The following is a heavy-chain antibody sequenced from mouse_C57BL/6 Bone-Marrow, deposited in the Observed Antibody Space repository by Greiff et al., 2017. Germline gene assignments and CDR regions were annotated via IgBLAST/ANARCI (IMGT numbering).Heavy chain of an antibody. V-gene: IGHV1-55*01. CDR1: GYTFTSYW. CDR2: IYPGSGST. Sequence: VQLQQSGAELVKPGASVKMSCKASGYTFTSYWITWVKQRPGQGLEWIGDIYPGSGSTNYNEKFKSKATLTVDTSSSTAYMQLSSLTSEDSAVYYCAIYGSSSYWYFDVWGTGTTVTVSS. J-gene: IGHJ1*03. D-gene: IGHD1-1*01. CDR3: AIYGSSSYWYFDV.